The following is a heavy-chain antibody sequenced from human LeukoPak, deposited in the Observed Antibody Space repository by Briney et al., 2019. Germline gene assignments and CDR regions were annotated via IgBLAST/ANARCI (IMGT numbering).Heavy chain of an antibody. Sequence: SVKVSCKASGGAFSSYAISWVRQAPGQGLEWMGRIIPILGIANYAQKFQGRVTITADKSTSTAYMELSSLRSEDTAVYYCARDRVELPGIGGGHQDPWGQRTLVTVSS. CDR1: GGAFSSYA. D-gene: IGHD3-16*01. J-gene: IGHJ5*02. CDR3: ARDRVELPGIGGGHQDP. V-gene: IGHV1-69*04. CDR2: IIPILGIA.